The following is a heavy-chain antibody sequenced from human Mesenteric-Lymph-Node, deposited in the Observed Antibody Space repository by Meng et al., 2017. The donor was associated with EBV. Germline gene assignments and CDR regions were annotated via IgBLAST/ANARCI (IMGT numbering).Heavy chain of an antibody. J-gene: IGHJ5*02. V-gene: IGHV3-11*01. CDR3: ARVVHPGPNENWFDL. Sequence: QVQLVESGGXVVKSGGFXRLSCAXSAFTFSDYYMSWVRQAPGKGLEWVSYISPSGGIIYYADSVKGRFTISRDNAKNSLYLEVNSLRAEDTAVYFCARVVHPGPNENWFDLWGQGTLVTVSS. D-gene: IGHD6-6*01. CDR2: ISPSGGII. CDR1: AFTFSDYY.